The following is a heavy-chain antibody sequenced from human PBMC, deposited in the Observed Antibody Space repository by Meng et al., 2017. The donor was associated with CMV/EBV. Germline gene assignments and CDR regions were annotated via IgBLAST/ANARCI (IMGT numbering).Heavy chain of an antibody. CDR2: INHSGST. CDR3: ARVRNYDFWSGYSSLGNWFDP. Sequence: SETLSLTCAVCGGSFSGYYWSWIRQPPGKGLEWIGEINHSGSTNYNPSLKSRVTISVDTSKNQFSLKLSSVTAADTAVYYCARVRNYDFWSGYSSLGNWFDPWGQGTLVTVSS. V-gene: IGHV4-34*01. J-gene: IGHJ5*02. CDR1: GGSFSGYY. D-gene: IGHD3-3*01.